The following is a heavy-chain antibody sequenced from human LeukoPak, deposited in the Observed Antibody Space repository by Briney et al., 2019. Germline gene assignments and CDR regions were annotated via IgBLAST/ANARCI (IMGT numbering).Heavy chain of an antibody. Sequence: ASVKVSCKASGGTFSSYAISWVRQAPGQGLEWMGGIIPIFGTANYAQKFQGRVTITTDESTSTAYMELSSLRSEDTAVYYCAGRGALGELSWWYFDLWGRGTPVTVSS. CDR1: GGTFSSYA. V-gene: IGHV1-69*05. CDR2: IIPIFGTA. J-gene: IGHJ2*01. CDR3: AGRGALGELSWWYFDL. D-gene: IGHD3-16*02.